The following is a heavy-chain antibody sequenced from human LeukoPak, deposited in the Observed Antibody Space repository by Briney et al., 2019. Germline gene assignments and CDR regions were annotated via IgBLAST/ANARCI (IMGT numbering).Heavy chain of an antibody. J-gene: IGHJ6*02. Sequence: SETLSLTCTVSGGSVNSGSHHWNWIRQSPVKGLEWIGYIYNSGGTNYNPSFKSRVTISVDTFKNHFSLKLNSVTAADTAVYYCARSGRVDNSRSRGTDVWGQGTSVTVSS. D-gene: IGHD1-26*01. V-gene: IGHV4-61*01. CDR3: ARSGRVDNSRSRGTDV. CDR1: GGSVNSGSHH. CDR2: IYNSGGT.